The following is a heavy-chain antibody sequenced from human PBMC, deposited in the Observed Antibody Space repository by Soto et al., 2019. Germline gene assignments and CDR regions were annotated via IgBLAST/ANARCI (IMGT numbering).Heavy chain of an antibody. CDR1: GGTFSSYA. CDR3: ASDYGSGSYYGY. J-gene: IGHJ4*02. CDR2: IIPIFGTA. Sequence: SVKVSCKASGGTFSSYAISWVRQAPGQGLEWMGGIIPIFGTANYAQKFQGRVTITADESTSTAYMELSSLRSEDTAVYYCASDYGSGSYYGYWGQGTLVTVSS. D-gene: IGHD3-10*01. V-gene: IGHV1-69*13.